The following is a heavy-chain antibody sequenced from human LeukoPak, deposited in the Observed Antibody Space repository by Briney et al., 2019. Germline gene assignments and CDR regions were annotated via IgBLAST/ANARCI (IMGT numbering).Heavy chain of an antibody. V-gene: IGHV1-69*13. J-gene: IGHJ6*04. CDR2: LIPFFGTT. CDR1: GGTFSNYA. CDR3: ARDLGDCTTTTCYGDYYYAMDV. Sequence: SVKVSCKASGGTFSNYAIIWVRQAPGQGLEWMGGLIPFFGTTNCSQKFQGRVTMTADESTSTAYMELNSLKSEDTAVYCCARDLGDCTTTTCYGDYYYAMDVWGNGTTVTVSS. D-gene: IGHD2-2*01.